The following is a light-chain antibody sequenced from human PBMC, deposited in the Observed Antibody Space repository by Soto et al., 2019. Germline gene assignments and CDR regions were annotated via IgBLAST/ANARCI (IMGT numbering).Light chain of an antibody. Sequence: QSALTQPASVSGSPGQSIAISCTGTSSDVGGYNYVSWYQQHPGKAPKVMIYEVSNRPSWISNRFSGSKSGNTASLTISGLQAEDEADYYCRSYTSSSTLVFGGGTKLTVL. CDR3: RSYTSSSTLV. CDR2: EVS. V-gene: IGLV2-14*01. CDR1: SSDVGGYNY. J-gene: IGLJ2*01.